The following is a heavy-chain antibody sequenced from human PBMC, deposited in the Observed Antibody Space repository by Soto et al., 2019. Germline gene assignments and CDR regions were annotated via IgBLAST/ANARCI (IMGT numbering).Heavy chain of an antibody. CDR1: GGSISSYY. CDR2: IYYTGYT. V-gene: IGHV4-59*01. CDR3: ARVKWFGESDFDT. J-gene: IGHJ4*02. Sequence: SETLSLTCTVSGGSISSYYWSWIRQPPGKGLEWIGYIYYTGYTNYNPSLKSRVTISVDTSKNQFSLNVSSVTAADTAVYYCARVKWFGESDFDTWGLDTLVTVSS. D-gene: IGHD3-10*01.